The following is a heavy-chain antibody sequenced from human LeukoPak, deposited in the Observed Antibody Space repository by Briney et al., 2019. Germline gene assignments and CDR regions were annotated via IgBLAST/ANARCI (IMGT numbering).Heavy chain of an antibody. V-gene: IGHV3-21*05. D-gene: IGHD3-22*01. CDR1: GFTFSSYE. Sequence: PGGSLRLSCAASGFTFSSYEMNWVRQAPGKGLEWVSYISSSSSYIYYADSVKGRFTISRDNAKNSLYLQMNSLRAEDTAVYYCARGDYYDSSGYYYGPYYFDYWGQGTLVTVSS. CDR3: ARGDYYDSSGYYYGPYYFDY. J-gene: IGHJ4*02. CDR2: ISSSSSYI.